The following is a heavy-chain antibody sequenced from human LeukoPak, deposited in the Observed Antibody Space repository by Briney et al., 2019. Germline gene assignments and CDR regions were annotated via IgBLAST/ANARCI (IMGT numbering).Heavy chain of an antibody. V-gene: IGHV4-38-2*02. CDR2: IYHSGST. CDR1: GYSISSGYY. D-gene: IGHD2-21*02. Sequence: SETLSLTCTVSGYSISSGYYWGWIRQPPGKGLEWLGIIYHSGSTYYNPSLKSRVTTSADTSKNQFSLKLSSVTAADTAAYYCARGGDSPLYAFDIWGQGTMVTVSS. CDR3: ARGGDSPLYAFDI. J-gene: IGHJ3*02.